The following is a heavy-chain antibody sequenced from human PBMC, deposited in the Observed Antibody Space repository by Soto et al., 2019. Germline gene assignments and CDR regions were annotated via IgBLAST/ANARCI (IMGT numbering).Heavy chain of an antibody. CDR1: GGSISSSSYC. J-gene: IGHJ6*02. Sequence: PSETLSLTCTVSGGSISSSSYCWGWIRQPPGKGLEWIGSIYYSGSTYYNPSLKSRVTMSVDTSKNQFSLKLSSVTAADTAVYYCARHFSGPYSSGWYLHYYYGMDVWGQGTTVTVSS. D-gene: IGHD6-19*01. CDR3: ARHFSGPYSSGWYLHYYYGMDV. CDR2: IYYSGST. V-gene: IGHV4-39*01.